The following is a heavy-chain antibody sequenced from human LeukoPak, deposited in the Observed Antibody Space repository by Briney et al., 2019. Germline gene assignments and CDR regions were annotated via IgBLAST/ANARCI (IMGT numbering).Heavy chain of an antibody. D-gene: IGHD3-3*01. J-gene: IGHJ6*02. CDR2: IYTSGST. V-gene: IGHV4-4*07. CDR1: GGSISSYY. CDR3: ARDGITIFGVVIPYYYYGMDV. Sequence: SETLSLTCTVSGGSISSYYWSWIRQPAGKGLEWIGRIYTSGSTNYNPSLKSRVTMSVDTSKNQFSLKLSSVTAADTAVYYCARDGITIFGVVIPYYYYGMDVWGQGTTVTVSS.